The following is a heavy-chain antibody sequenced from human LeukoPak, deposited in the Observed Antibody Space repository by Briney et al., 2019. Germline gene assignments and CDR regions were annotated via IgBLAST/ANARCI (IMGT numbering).Heavy chain of an antibody. Sequence: GGSLRLSCAASGFTFSSYAMHWVRQAPGKGPEYVAAISGNGDKTHYGSSVQGRFTVSRDNSKNTLYLQMGSLRAEDTAVYYCARVARGNYYHFDPWGQGTLVTVSS. CDR3: ARVARGNYYHFDP. CDR2: ISGNGDKT. D-gene: IGHD1-26*01. J-gene: IGHJ5*02. CDR1: GFTFSSYA. V-gene: IGHV3-64*01.